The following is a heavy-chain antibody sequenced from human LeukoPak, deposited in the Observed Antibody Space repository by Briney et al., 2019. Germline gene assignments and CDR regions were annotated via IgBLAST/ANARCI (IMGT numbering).Heavy chain of an antibody. D-gene: IGHD2-15*01. CDR2: INPAGSET. CDR3: ARFGYVAAVDV. J-gene: IGHJ4*02. V-gene: IGHV3-7*01. Sequence: PGGSLRLSCAASGFSFSAYWMTWVRQAPGTGLEWVANINPAGSETYYVDPVTGRFSISRDNAKNLVYLQMNSLRAEDTAVYHCARFGYVAAVDVWGQGTPVTVSS. CDR1: GFSFSAYW.